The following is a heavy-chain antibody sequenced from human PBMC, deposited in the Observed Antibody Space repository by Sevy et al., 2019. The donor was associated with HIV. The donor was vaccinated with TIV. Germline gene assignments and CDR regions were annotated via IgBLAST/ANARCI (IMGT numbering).Heavy chain of an antibody. J-gene: IGHJ6*02. CDR1: GFSFSNSA. CDR3: VKDPDYNFWRGDYGMDF. V-gene: IGHV3-64D*06. D-gene: IGHD3-3*01. Sequence: GGSLRLSCSGSGFSFSNSAMNWVRQTPGKGLKYVSPISSDGVSTYYTDSVRGRFTMSRDNSKNTLYLQMSSLRVVDTAVDYCVKDPDYNFWRGDYGMDFWGQGTTVTVSS. CDR2: ISSDGVST.